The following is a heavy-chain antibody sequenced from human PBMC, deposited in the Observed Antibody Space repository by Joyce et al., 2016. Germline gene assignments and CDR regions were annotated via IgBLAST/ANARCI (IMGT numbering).Heavy chain of an antibody. CDR1: GDTFTKSE. J-gene: IGHJ4*02. CDR2: IIPFFAST. Sequence: QVQLVQSGAEVKKPGSSVKVSCKASGDTFTKSEISGVRQAPGQGLEWRGWIIPFFASTNYAQKFQDRLTITADESTSTAYMALTTLRSEDTAVYYCATGGSLLLAPPLWGRGTLVTVSS. V-gene: IGHV1-69*01. D-gene: IGHD1-14*01. CDR3: ATGGSLLLAPPL.